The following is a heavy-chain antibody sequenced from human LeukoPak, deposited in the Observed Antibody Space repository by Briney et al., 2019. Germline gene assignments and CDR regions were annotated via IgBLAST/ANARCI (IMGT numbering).Heavy chain of an antibody. CDR3: ASIAVPHGNS. J-gene: IGHJ4*02. CDR1: GYSFTTHW. D-gene: IGHD6-19*01. Sequence: GESLQISCKASGYSFTTHWIGWVRQMPGKGLEWMGIIYPGDSDTRYSPSFQGHVTISADKSISTAYLQWSSLKASDTAMYYCASIAVPHGNSWGQGTLVTVSS. V-gene: IGHV5-51*01. CDR2: IYPGDSDT.